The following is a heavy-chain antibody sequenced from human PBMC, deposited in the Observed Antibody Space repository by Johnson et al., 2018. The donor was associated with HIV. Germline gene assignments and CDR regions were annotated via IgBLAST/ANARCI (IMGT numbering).Heavy chain of an antibody. D-gene: IGHD3-22*01. CDR1: GFTFSDYY. CDR3: ARAGRITMIVVALGAFDI. V-gene: IGHV3-11*04. CDR2: INWNGGNT. J-gene: IGHJ3*02. Sequence: QVQLVESGGGLVKPGGSLRLSCAASGFTFSDYYMSWIRQAPGKGLEWVSGINWNGGNTGYADSVKGRFTISSDNAKNSLYLQMNSLRAEDTAVYYCARAGRITMIVVALGAFDIWGQGTMVTVSP.